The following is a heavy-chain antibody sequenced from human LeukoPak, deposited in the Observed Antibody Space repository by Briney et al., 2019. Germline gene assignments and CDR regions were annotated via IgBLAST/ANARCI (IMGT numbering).Heavy chain of an antibody. CDR2: ISSSSSYI. D-gene: IGHD6-13*01. V-gene: IGHV3-21*01. Sequence: GGSLRLSCAASGSTFSSYSMNWVRQAPGKGLEWVSSISSSSSYIYYADSVKGRFTISRDNAKNSLYLQMNSLRAEDTAVYYCARAVAAAGSMSDYWGQGTLVTVSS. CDR1: GSTFSSYS. J-gene: IGHJ4*02. CDR3: ARAVAAAGSMSDY.